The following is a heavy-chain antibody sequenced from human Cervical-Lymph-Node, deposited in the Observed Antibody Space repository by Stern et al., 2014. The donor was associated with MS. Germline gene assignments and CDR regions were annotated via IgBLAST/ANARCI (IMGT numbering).Heavy chain of an antibody. Sequence: VQLVESGGGVGQPGRSLRLSCEASGFRFRSYGIHWVRQAPGKGLEGVAGISYDGSNTHYGVSVKGRFTISRDNSKNMLFLHMNSLSAEDTAVYYCVTGRGYMSGQPDFDYWGQGALVTVTS. CDR3: VTGRGYMSGQPDFDY. J-gene: IGHJ4*02. V-gene: IGHV3-30*03. CDR2: ISYDGSNT. CDR1: GFRFRSYG. D-gene: IGHD5-18*01.